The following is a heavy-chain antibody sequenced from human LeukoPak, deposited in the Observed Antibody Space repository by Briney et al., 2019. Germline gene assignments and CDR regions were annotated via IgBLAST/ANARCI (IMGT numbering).Heavy chain of an antibody. Sequence: GSLRLSCAASGFIFSGYSMHWVRQTPGKGLERLSTISSSSTYIFYADSVKGRFTISRDNAKNSLYLQMNSLRADDTAVYYCAREGGWGQGTLVTVSS. D-gene: IGHD3-16*01. CDR1: GFIFSGYS. V-gene: IGHV3-21*01. J-gene: IGHJ4*02. CDR3: AREGG. CDR2: ISSSSTYI.